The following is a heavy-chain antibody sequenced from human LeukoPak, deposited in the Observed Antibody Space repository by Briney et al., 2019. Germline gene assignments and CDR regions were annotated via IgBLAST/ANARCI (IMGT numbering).Heavy chain of an antibody. D-gene: IGHD3-10*01. J-gene: IGHJ4*02. V-gene: IGHV3-23*01. CDR3: AKKYGGSGSYYFDY. Sequence: GGSLRLSCAASRFTFNCYAMSWVRQAPGKGPEGVLGISGSGGNTYYADPVKGRFTISRDNSKNTLYLQMNSLRAEDTAVYYCAKKYGGSGSYYFDYWGQGTLVTVSS. CDR1: RFTFNCYA. CDR2: ISGSGGNT.